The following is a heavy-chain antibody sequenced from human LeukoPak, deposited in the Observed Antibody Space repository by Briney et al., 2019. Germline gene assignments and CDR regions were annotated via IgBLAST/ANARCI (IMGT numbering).Heavy chain of an antibody. Sequence: EASVKVSCKASGYTFTGYYMHWVRQAPGQGLEWMGWINPNSGGTNYAQKFQGRVTMTGDTSISTAYMELSRLRSDDTAVYYCAIEITMVRGVKFDYWGQGTLVTVSS. V-gene: IGHV1-2*02. CDR1: GYTFTGYY. CDR2: INPNSGGT. D-gene: IGHD3-10*01. J-gene: IGHJ4*02. CDR3: AIEITMVRGVKFDY.